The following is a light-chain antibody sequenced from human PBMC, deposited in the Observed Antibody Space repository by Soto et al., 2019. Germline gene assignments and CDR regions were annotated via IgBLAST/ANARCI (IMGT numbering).Light chain of an antibody. CDR2: GGS. CDR3: QQYGRSPPFI. Sequence: DIVLTQSPATLSLSPGDRATLSCRASQSISSNFLAWYQHKPGQSPRLLIYGGSTRVTGIPDRFSGSGSGTDFTLTISRLEPEDFAVYYCQQYGRSPPFIFGPGTKVDIK. V-gene: IGKV3-20*01. CDR1: QSISSNF. J-gene: IGKJ3*01.